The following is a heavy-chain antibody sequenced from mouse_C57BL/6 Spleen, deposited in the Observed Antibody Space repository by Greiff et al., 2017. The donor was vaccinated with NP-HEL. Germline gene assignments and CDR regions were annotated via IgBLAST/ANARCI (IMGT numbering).Heavy chain of an antibody. CDR3: AREGNGDWFAY. CDR1: GYTFTSYT. V-gene: IGHV1-4*01. Sequence: VQLQQSGAELARPGASVKMSCKASGYTFTSYTMHWVKQRPGQGLEWIGYINPSSGYTKYNQKFKDKATLTADKSSSTAYMQLSSLTSEDSAVYYCAREGNGDWFAYWGQGTLVTVSA. CDR2: INPSSGYT. D-gene: IGHD1-1*01. J-gene: IGHJ3*01.